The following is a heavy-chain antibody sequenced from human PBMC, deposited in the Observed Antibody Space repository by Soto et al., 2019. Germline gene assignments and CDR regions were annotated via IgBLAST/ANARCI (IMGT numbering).Heavy chain of an antibody. CDR3: ARGITMVRGVIITSSRLPNWFDP. D-gene: IGHD3-10*01. CDR2: IYYSGST. V-gene: IGHV4-59*01. CDR1: GGSISSYY. J-gene: IGHJ5*02. Sequence: PSETLSLTCTVSGGSISSYYWSWIRQPPGKGLKWIGYIYYSGSTNYNPSLKSRVTISVDTSKNQFSLKLSSVTAADTAVYYCARGITMVRGVIITSSRLPNWFDPWGQGTLVTVSS.